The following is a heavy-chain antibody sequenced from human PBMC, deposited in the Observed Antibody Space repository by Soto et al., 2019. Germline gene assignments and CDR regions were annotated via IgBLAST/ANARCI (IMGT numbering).Heavy chain of an antibody. CDR1: GASITYGAYS. Sequence: QLQLHMSGSGLIKPSQTLSLTCTVSGASITYGAYSWSWIRQTPGKGLEWIGYINHLETTFYNPSFESRLTLSIDRTKNHFSLNLKSMSAADRAVYFCARGGGFDSFDYWGQGILVTVSS. D-gene: IGHD5-12*01. J-gene: IGHJ4*02. CDR2: INHLETT. CDR3: ARGGGFDSFDY. V-gene: IGHV4-30-2*01.